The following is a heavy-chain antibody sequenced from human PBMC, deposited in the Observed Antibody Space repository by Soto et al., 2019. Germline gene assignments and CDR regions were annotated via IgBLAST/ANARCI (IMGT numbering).Heavy chain of an antibody. J-gene: IGHJ4*02. V-gene: IGHV3-33*01. CDR3: ARDISSGVVVTAAGYY. Sequence: LRLSCAASGFTFSSYGMHWVRQSPGKGLEWVAVIWYDGSNKYYADSVKGRFTISRDNSKNTLYLQMNSLRAEDTAVYYCARDISSGVVVTAAGYYWGQGTLVTVSS. D-gene: IGHD2-21*02. CDR2: IWYDGSNK. CDR1: GFTFSSYG.